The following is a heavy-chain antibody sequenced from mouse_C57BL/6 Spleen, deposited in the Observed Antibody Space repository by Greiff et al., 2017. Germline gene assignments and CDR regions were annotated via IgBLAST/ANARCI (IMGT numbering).Heavy chain of an antibody. CDR3: ARGITTVVADY. D-gene: IGHD1-1*01. J-gene: IGHJ2*01. Sequence: QVQLQQSGAELVQPGASVKISCKASGYAFSSYWMNWVKQRPGKGLEWIGQIYPGDGDTNYNGKFKGKATLTADKSSSPAYMQLSSLTSEDSAVYFCARGITTVVADYWGQGTTLTVSS. CDR1: GYAFSSYW. CDR2: IYPGDGDT. V-gene: IGHV1-80*01.